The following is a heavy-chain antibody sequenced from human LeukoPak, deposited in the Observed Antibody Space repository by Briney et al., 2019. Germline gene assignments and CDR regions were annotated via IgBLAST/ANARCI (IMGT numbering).Heavy chain of an antibody. CDR1: GFTFSSYS. J-gene: IGHJ4*02. V-gene: IGHV3-21*01. Sequence: GGSLRLSCAASGFTFSSYSMNWVRQAPGKGLEWVSSISSSSSYIYYADSVKGRFTTSRDNAKNSLYLQMNSLRAEDTAVYYCARDRVTMVRGVSGYWGQGTLVTVSS. CDR3: ARDRVTMVRGVSGY. CDR2: ISSSSSYI. D-gene: IGHD3-10*01.